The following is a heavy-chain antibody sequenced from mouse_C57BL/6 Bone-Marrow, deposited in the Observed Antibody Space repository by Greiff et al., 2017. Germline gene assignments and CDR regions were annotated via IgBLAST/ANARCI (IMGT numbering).Heavy chain of an antibody. CDR1: GYTFTDYE. J-gene: IGHJ4*01. V-gene: IGHV1-15*01. D-gene: IGHD2-2*01. Sequence: QVQLKQSGAELVRPGASVTLSCKASGYTFTDYEMHWVKQTPVHGLEWIGAIDPETGGTAYNQKFKGKAILTADKSSSTAYMELRSLTSEDSAVYYCTRGVTNAIDYWGQGTSVTVSS. CDR2: IDPETGGT. CDR3: TRGVTNAIDY.